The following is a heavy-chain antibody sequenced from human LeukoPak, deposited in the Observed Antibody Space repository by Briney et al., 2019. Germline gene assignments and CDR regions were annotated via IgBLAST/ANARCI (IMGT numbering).Heavy chain of an antibody. J-gene: IGHJ4*02. D-gene: IGHD6-19*01. Sequence: GGSLRLSCAASGFTFDDYAMHWVHQAPGRGLEWVSLISGDGGSTYYADSVKGGFTISRDNSKDSLYLQMNSLRTEDTALYYCAKPSSGWYRFDYWGQGTLVTVSS. CDR2: ISGDGGST. V-gene: IGHV3-43*02. CDR1: GFTFDDYA. CDR3: AKPSSGWYRFDY.